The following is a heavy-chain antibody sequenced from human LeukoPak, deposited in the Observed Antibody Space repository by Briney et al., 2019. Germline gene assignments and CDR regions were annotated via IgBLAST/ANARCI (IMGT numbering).Heavy chain of an antibody. D-gene: IGHD1-14*01. CDR2: ISCDGSNK. CDR1: GFIFSRYG. Sequence: GGSLRLSCAASGFIFSRYGMHWVRRAPGKGLEWVAVISCDGSNKYYADSVKGRFTISRDNSKNTLYLQMNSLRAEDTGVYYCAKGYTHDYWGQGTLVTVSS. V-gene: IGHV3-30*18. J-gene: IGHJ4*02. CDR3: AKGYTHDY.